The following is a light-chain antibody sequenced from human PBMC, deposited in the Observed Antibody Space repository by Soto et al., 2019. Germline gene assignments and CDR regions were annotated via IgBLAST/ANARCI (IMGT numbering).Light chain of an antibody. Sequence: DIQMTQSPPSLSASVGDRVTISCRASRNINIHLNWYQQKPGKAPNLLIFAASNLQSGVPPRFSGGGSGTDFTLTISSLQPDDFATYYCQQTDSFTYTFGQGTK. J-gene: IGKJ2*01. V-gene: IGKV1-39*01. CDR2: AAS. CDR1: RNINIH. CDR3: QQTDSFTYT.